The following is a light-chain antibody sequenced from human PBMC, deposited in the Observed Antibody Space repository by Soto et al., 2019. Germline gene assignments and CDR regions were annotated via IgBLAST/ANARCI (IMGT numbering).Light chain of an antibody. J-gene: IGKJ3*01. CDR3: QLSYGTPPFS. Sequence: DIQMTQSPSSLSASVGDRVTITCRASQTISSYLSWYQQKPGKAPKLLIYAASSLLEGLPSRFSGGGSGTEFTLTISRLQPEDFATLLCQLSYGTPPFSLGPGTKVDVK. V-gene: IGKV1-39*01. CDR2: AAS. CDR1: QTISSY.